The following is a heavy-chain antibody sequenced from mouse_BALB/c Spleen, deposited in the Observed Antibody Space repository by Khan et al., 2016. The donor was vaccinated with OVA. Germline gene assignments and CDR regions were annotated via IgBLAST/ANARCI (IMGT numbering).Heavy chain of an antibody. CDR2: ISYSCST. Sequence: EVQLQESGPGLVKPSQSLSLTCTVTGYSITSGYGWNWIRQFPGNKLEWMGYISYSCSTNYNPSLNSQISITRDTSKNQFFLQLNSVTTEDTATYYCDRTARIKYWGQGTTLTVSS. J-gene: IGHJ2*01. CDR1: GYSITSGYG. V-gene: IGHV3-2*02. CDR3: DRTARIKY. D-gene: IGHD1-2*01.